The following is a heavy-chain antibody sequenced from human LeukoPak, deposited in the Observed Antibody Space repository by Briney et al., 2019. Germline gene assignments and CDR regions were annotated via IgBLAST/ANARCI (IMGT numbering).Heavy chain of an antibody. V-gene: IGHV3-33*08. CDR2: IWYDGSNK. CDR3: ARDMEGYYDILTGNTQYGMDV. Sequence: GESLRLSCAASGFTFSTYWMSWVRQAPGKGLEWVAVIWYDGSNKYYADSVKGRFTISRDNSKNTLYLQMNSLRAEDTAVYYCARDMEGYYDILTGNTQYGMDVWGQGTTVTVSS. J-gene: IGHJ6*02. D-gene: IGHD3-9*01. CDR1: GFTFSTYW.